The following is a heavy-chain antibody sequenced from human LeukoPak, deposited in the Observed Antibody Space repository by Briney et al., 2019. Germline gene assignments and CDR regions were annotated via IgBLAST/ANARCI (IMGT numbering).Heavy chain of an antibody. D-gene: IGHD3-9*01. V-gene: IGHV4-59*01. CDR3: AGMTQLRYFDPSGFDP. J-gene: IGHJ5*02. CDR2: IYYSGST. Sequence: SETLSLACTVSGGSISSYYWSWIRQPPGKGLEWIGYIYYSGSTNYNPSLKSRVTISVDTSKNQFSLKLSSVTAADTAVYYCAGMTQLRYFDPSGFDPWGQGTLVTVSP. CDR1: GGSISSYY.